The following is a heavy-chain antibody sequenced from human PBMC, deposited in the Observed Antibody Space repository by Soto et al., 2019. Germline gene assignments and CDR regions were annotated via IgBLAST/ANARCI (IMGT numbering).Heavy chain of an antibody. CDR3: AKDLTNQLELGVGDAFDI. D-gene: IGHD1-7*01. J-gene: IGHJ3*02. CDR2: ISYDGSNK. V-gene: IGHV3-30*18. CDR1: GFTFSSYG. Sequence: GGSLRLSCAASGFTFSSYGMHWVRQAPGKGLEWVAVISYDGSNKYYADSVKGRFTISRDNSKNTLYLQMNSLRAEDTAVYYCAKDLTNQLELGVGDAFDIWGQGTMVTVSS.